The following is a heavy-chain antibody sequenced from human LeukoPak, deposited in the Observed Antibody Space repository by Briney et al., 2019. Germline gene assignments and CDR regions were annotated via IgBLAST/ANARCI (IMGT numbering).Heavy chain of an antibody. CDR1: GFTFSNAW. V-gene: IGHV3-15*01. Sequence: PGGSLRLSCAASGFTFSNAWMRWVRQAPGKGLEWVGRIKSKTDGGTTDYAAPVKGRFTIPRDDSKNTLFLQMNSLKTGDTAMYYCSRDRLNAARGSVYYFDYWGQGTLVTVSS. J-gene: IGHJ4*02. D-gene: IGHD3-10*01. CDR2: IKSKTDGGTT. CDR3: SRDRLNAARGSVYYFDY.